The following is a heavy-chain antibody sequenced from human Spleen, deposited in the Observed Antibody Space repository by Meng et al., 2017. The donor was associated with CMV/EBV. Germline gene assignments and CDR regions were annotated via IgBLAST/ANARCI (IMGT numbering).Heavy chain of an antibody. CDR1: GYTVTGYY. CDR3: ATRSPGYSGYDLSNYGMDV. D-gene: IGHD5-12*01. V-gene: IGHV1-69*05. CDR2: IIPIFGTA. Sequence: SVQVSCKASGYTVTGYYMHWLRQAPGQGLEWMGGIIPIFGTANYAQKFQGRVTITTDESTSTAYMELSSLRSEDTAVYYCATRSPGYSGYDLSNYGMDVWGQGTTVTVSS. J-gene: IGHJ6*02.